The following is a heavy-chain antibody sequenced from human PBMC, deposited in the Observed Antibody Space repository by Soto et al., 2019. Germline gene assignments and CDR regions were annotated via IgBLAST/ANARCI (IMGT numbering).Heavy chain of an antibody. CDR2: ISYDGSNK. V-gene: IGHV3-30*18. Sequence: QVQLVESGGGVVQPGRSLRLSCAASGFTFSSYGMHWVRQAPGKGLEWVAVISYDGSNKYYADSVKGRFTISRDNSKNTLYLQMYSLRAEDTPVYYCAKDVGYSSGWYGDYYYYGMDVWGQGTTVTVSS. D-gene: IGHD6-19*01. CDR3: AKDVGYSSGWYGDYYYYGMDV. J-gene: IGHJ6*02. CDR1: GFTFSSYG.